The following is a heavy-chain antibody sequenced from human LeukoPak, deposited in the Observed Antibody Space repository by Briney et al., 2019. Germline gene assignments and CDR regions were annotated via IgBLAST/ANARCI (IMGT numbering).Heavy chain of an antibody. V-gene: IGHV3-66*02. Sequence: PGGSLRLSSAASGVTVSAKYMSCVRQGPGKGLDWISAIYSDGGTNYADSVKGRFTISRDNSKNTLYLQMNSLRPEDTAVYYCARDGGFGGPGGDNWFDSWGQGALVTVSS. J-gene: IGHJ5*01. CDR3: ARDGGFGGPGGDNWFDS. D-gene: IGHD3-16*01. CDR2: IYSDGGT. CDR1: GVTVSAKY.